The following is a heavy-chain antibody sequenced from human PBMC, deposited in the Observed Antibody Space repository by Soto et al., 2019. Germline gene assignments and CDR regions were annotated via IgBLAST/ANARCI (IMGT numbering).Heavy chain of an antibody. J-gene: IGHJ2*01. CDR2: ISSSGTTI. Sequence: QVQLVESGGGLVRPGGSLRLSCAAFGLSFSDDYMSWIRQAPGKGPEWISYISSSGTTIYYADSVKGRFTISRDNAQNSLYLQMNSLRAEDTAVYYCARYCYSHQLMWYFDLWDRGTLVTVSS. CDR3: ARYCYSHQLMWYFDL. D-gene: IGHD2-15*01. CDR1: GLSFSDDY. V-gene: IGHV3-11*01.